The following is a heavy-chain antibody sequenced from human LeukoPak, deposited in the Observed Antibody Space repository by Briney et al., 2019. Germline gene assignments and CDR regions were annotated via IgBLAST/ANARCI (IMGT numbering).Heavy chain of an antibody. CDR3: TTGLVVVAAKDYYYGMTS. J-gene: IGHJ6*02. CDR1: GFTFSNAW. Sequence: GGSLRLSCAASGFTFSNAWMSWVRQAPGKGLEWVGRIKSKTDGGTTDYAAPVKGRFTISRDDSKNTLYLQMNSLKTEDTAVYYCTTGLVVVAAKDYYYGMTSGAKGPRSPSP. V-gene: IGHV3-15*01. D-gene: IGHD2-15*01. CDR2: IKSKTDGGTT.